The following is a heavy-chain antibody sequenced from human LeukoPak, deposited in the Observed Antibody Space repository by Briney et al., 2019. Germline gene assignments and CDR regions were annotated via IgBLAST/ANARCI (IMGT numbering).Heavy chain of an antibody. Sequence: GGSLRLSCAASGFSFSSYNMNWVRQTPGKGLEWVSSITSSSTYTFYAGSVKGRFTISRDNARNSLYLQMNSLRAEDTAVYYCARERGYSYGAFDIWGQGTMVTVSS. D-gene: IGHD5-18*01. CDR2: ITSSSTYT. CDR1: GFSFSSYN. J-gene: IGHJ3*02. V-gene: IGHV3-21*01. CDR3: ARERGYSYGAFDI.